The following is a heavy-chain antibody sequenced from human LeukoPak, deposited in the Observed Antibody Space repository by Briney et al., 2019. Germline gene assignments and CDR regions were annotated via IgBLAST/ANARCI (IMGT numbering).Heavy chain of an antibody. CDR3: AKDPNGGYVGAFDS. D-gene: IGHD5-12*01. Sequence: GGSLRLSCAPSTFTINIYAMTWVRQAPGKGLEWVSSITVNGRGTSYADSVKGRFTISRDNSKNTRYLQMNSLRAEDTAIYYCAKDPNGGYVGAFDSWDQGTMVTVSS. CDR1: TFTINIYA. J-gene: IGHJ3*02. V-gene: IGHV3-23*01. CDR2: ITVNGRGT.